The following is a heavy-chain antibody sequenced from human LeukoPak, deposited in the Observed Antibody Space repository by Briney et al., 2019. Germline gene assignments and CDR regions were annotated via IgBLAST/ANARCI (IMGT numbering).Heavy chain of an antibody. J-gene: IGHJ6*02. CDR3: ARALPYCSSTSCYLFYYGMDV. Sequence: GPVKVSCKASGYTFTGYYMHWVRQAPGQGLEWMGWINPNSGGTNYAQKFQGRVTMTRDTSISTAYMELSRLRSDDTAVYYCARALPYCSSTSCYLFYYGMDVWDQGTTVTVSS. CDR2: INPNSGGT. V-gene: IGHV1-2*02. CDR1: GYTFTGYY. D-gene: IGHD2-2*01.